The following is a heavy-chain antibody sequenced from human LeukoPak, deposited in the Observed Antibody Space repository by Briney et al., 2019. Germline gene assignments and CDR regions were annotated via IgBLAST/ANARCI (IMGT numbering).Heavy chain of an antibody. D-gene: IGHD1-26*01. CDR1: GGTFSSYA. V-gene: IGHV1-69*13. CDR3: ATTEIVDMEWELLWKH. Sequence: VKVSCKASGGTFSSYAISWVRQSPGQGLEWMGRIIPIFGTANYAQKFQGRVTITTDESTSTAYMELSSLRSEDTAVYYCATTEIVDMEWELLWKHWGQGTLVTVSS. CDR2: IIPIFGTA. J-gene: IGHJ1*01.